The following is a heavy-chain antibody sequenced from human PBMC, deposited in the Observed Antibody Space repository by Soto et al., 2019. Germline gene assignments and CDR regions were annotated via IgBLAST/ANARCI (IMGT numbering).Heavy chain of an antibody. J-gene: IGHJ4*02. CDR3: AREGLYDYVWGTASIGYYFDY. D-gene: IGHD3-16*01. CDR2: IKQDGSEK. V-gene: IGHV3-7*05. Sequence: GGSLRLSCASSGFTFSSYWMSWVRQAPGKGLEWVANIKQDGSEKYYVDSVKGRFTISRDNAKNSLYLQMNSLRAEDTAVYYCAREGLYDYVWGTASIGYYFDYWGQGTLVTVSS. CDR1: GFTFSSYW.